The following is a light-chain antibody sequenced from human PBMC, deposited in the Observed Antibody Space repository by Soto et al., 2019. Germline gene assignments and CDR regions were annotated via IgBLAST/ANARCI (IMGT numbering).Light chain of an antibody. V-gene: IGLV4-69*01. Sequence: QLVLTQSPSASASLGASVKLTCTLSSGHSSYAIAWHQQQPEKGPRYLMKVNTDGSHNKGDGIPDRFSGSSSGAERYLTSSGLQSEAEADYYCQAWGAGFSVVFGGGTKLTVL. CDR2: VNTDGSH. J-gene: IGLJ2*01. CDR3: QAWGAGFSVV. CDR1: SGHSSYA.